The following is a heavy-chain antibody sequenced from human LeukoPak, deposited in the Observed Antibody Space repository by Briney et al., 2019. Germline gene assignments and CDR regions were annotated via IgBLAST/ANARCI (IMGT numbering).Heavy chain of an antibody. CDR2: ISYIGST. CDR3: ARDLVAVTKGFDI. CDR1: TDSFSSHY. D-gene: IGHD4-17*01. Sequence: SETLSLTCAVSTDSFSSHYWTWIRQPPGKGLEWIGYISYIGSTNYNPSLKSRVTISIDTSKNQFSLKLSSVTAADTAVYYCARDLVAVTKGFDIWGQGTMVSVSS. V-gene: IGHV4-59*11. J-gene: IGHJ3*02.